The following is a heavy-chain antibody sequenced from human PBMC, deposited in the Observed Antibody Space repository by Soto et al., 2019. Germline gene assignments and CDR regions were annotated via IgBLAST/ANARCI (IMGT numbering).Heavy chain of an antibody. CDR2: ISYDGSNK. V-gene: IGHV3-30-3*01. J-gene: IGHJ6*02. Sequence: LILSCAASGFTFSSYAMHWVRDARVKVLDWVAVISYDGSNKYYADSVKGRFTISRDNSKNTLYLQMNSLRAEDTAVYYCARDPAPVLRYFDWYSQGHGMDVWGQGTTVTVS. CDR3: ARDPAPVLRYFDWYSQGHGMDV. CDR1: GFTFSSYA. D-gene: IGHD3-9*01.